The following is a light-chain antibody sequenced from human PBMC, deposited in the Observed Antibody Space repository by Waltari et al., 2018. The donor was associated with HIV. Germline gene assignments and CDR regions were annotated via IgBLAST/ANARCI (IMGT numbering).Light chain of an antibody. CDR2: DVS. Sequence: QSALTQPPSASGSPGQSVTISCTGTSSDVGGYNYVSWYQQHPGKAPKLIIYDVSKRPSGVPDRFSGSKSGNTASLTVSGLQADDEADYYYTSYAGSDNLIFGGGTKLTVL. CDR1: SSDVGGYNY. V-gene: IGLV2-8*01. CDR3: TSYAGSDNLI. J-gene: IGLJ2*01.